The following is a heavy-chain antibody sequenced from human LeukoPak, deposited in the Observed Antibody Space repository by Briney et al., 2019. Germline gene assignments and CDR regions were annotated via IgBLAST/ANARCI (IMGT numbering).Heavy chain of an antibody. D-gene: IGHD6-19*01. J-gene: IGHJ4*02. Sequence: GSLRLSSAASGFTFSSYSMNWVRQAPGEGLEWVSYISSSSNTIYYADSVKGRFTISRDNAKNSLYLRMNSLRDEDTAVYCCASGWHYFDYWGQGTLVTVSS. CDR2: ISSSSNTI. CDR3: ASGWHYFDY. V-gene: IGHV3-48*02. CDR1: GFTFSSYS.